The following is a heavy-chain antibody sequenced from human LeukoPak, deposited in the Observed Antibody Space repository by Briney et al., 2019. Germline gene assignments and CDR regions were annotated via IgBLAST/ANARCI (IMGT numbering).Heavy chain of an antibody. V-gene: IGHV3-7*01. CDR3: ARDMYYYDSSGYYGLGY. J-gene: IGHJ4*02. CDR1: GFTFSSYW. D-gene: IGHD3-22*01. Sequence: GGSLRLSCAASGFTFSSYWMSWVRQAPGKGLEWVANIKQDGSEKYYVDSVKGRSTISRDNAKNSLYLQMNSLRAEDTAVYYCARDMYYYDSSGYYGLGYWGQGTLVTVSS. CDR2: IKQDGSEK.